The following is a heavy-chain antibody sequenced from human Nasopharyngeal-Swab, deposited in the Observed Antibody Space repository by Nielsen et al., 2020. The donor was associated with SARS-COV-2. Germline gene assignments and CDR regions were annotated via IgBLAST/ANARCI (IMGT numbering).Heavy chain of an antibody. CDR2: INPNSGGT. CDR3: ARHRGIYYYYYGMDV. Sequence: ASVKVSCKASGYTFTGYYMHWVRQAPGQGLEWMGWINPNSGGTNYAQKFQGWVTMTRDTSISTAYMELSRLRSDDTAVYYCARHRGIYYYYYGMDVWGQGTTVTVSS. J-gene: IGHJ6*02. D-gene: IGHD3-10*01. CDR1: GYTFTGYY. V-gene: IGHV1-2*04.